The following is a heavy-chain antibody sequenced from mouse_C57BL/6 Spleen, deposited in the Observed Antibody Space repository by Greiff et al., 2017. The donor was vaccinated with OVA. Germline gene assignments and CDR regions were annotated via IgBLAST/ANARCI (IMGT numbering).Heavy chain of an antibody. CDR3: ASVRRPYYYAMDY. V-gene: IGHV1-82*01. CDR2: IYPGDGDT. Sequence: QVQLQQSAPELVKPGASVKISCKASGYAFSSSWLNWVKQRPGKGLEWIGRIYPGDGDTNYNGKFKGKATLTADKSSSTAYMQLSSLTSEDSAVYFCASVRRPYYYAMDYWGQGTSVTVSS. CDR1: GYAFSSSW. D-gene: IGHD2-14*01. J-gene: IGHJ4*01.